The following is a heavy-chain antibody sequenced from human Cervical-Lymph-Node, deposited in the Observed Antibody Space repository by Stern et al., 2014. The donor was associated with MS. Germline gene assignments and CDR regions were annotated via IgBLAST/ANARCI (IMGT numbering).Heavy chain of an antibody. V-gene: IGHV1-69*01. CDR3: AIGYYGSGIFACDY. CDR1: GHTFSTYA. J-gene: IGHJ4*02. CDR2: IIPIYGTP. Sequence: QVQLVQSGAEVKKPGSSVKVSCKISGHTFSTYAISWVRQAPGQGLEWMGGIIPIYGTPNYAQNFQARVTVTADDATGKAYLELTSLTSEDTAVYYCAIGYYGSGIFACDYWGQGTSVTVSS. D-gene: IGHD3-10*01.